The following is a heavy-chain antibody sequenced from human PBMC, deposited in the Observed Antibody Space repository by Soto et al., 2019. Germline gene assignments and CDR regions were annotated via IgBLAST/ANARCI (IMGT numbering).Heavy chain of an antibody. V-gene: IGHV4-39*01. CDR1: GASISSGNYY. Sequence: SETLSLTCTVSGASISSGNYYWIWIRQPPGKGLEWIGSMSYSGSTLDNPSLKSRVTISLDTSRNQFSLKLSSVTAADTAFYYCARYGSGPDNWFDPWGQGTLVTVSS. D-gene: IGHD3-10*01. CDR3: ARYGSGPDNWFDP. J-gene: IGHJ5*02. CDR2: MSYSGST.